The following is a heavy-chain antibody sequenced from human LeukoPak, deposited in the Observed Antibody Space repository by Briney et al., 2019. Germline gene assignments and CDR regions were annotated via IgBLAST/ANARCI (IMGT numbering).Heavy chain of an antibody. CDR1: GYTFTSYG. J-gene: IGHJ5*02. Sequence: ASVKVSCKASGYTFTSYGISWVRQAPGQGLEWMGSISAYNGNTNYAQKLQGRVTMTTDTSTSTAYMELRSLRSDDTAVYYCARGLGYRYDILTGYYIGNWFDPWGQGTLVTVSS. D-gene: IGHD3-9*01. V-gene: IGHV1-18*01. CDR3: ARGLGYRYDILTGYYIGNWFDP. CDR2: ISAYNGNT.